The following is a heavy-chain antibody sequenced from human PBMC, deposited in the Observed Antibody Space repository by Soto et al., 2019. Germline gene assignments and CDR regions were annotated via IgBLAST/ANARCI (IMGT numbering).Heavy chain of an antibody. J-gene: IGHJ2*01. D-gene: IGHD1-1*01. V-gene: IGHV1-69*06. CDR2: IIPLFGTA. Sequence: QVQLVQSGAEVKKPGSSVKVSCRASGGTFSNYAISWVRQAPGQGLERMGGIIPLFGTANYVQKFQGRVTITADKSTSTAYMELNSLRSEDTAVYYCARGSTTNWYFDLWGRGTLATVSS. CDR1: GGTFSNYA. CDR3: ARGSTTNWYFDL.